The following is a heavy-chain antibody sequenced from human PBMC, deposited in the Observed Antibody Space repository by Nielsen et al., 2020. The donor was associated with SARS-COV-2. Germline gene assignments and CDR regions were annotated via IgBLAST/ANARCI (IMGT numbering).Heavy chain of an antibody. CDR3: ARLKLLIMITFGGVIDAFDI. CDR2: IYYSGST. D-gene: IGHD3-16*02. V-gene: IGHV4-59*08. CDR1: GGSISSYY. Sequence: SETLSLTCTVSGGSISSYYWSWIRQPPGKGLEWIGYIYYSGSTNYNPSLKSRVTISVDTSKNQFSLKLSSVTAADTAVYYCARLKLLIMITFGGVIDAFDIWGQGTMVTVSS. J-gene: IGHJ3*02.